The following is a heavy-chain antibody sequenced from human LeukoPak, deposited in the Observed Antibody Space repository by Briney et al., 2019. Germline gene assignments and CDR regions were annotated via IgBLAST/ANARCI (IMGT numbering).Heavy chain of an antibody. CDR2: ISVSATNT. D-gene: IGHD3-22*01. J-gene: IGHJ5*02. Sequence: GGSLRLSCAASGLTFSSFDMTWVRQAPGKGLEGVSTISVSATNTYYADSVKGRFTISRDNSKNTLYLQMNSLRADDTAVYYCATITSMRVVLISWGQGTLVTVSS. V-gene: IGHV3-23*01. CDR3: ATITSMRVVLIS. CDR1: GLTFSSFD.